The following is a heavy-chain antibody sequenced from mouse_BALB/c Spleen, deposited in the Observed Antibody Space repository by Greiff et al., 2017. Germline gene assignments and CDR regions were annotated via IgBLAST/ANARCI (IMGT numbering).Heavy chain of an antibody. CDR3: ARGGYYEAWFAY. J-gene: IGHJ3*01. CDR1: GYTFTDYA. Sequence: QVQLKQSGAELVRPGVSVKISCKGSGYTFTDYAMHWVKQSHAKSLEWIGVISTYYGDASYNQKFKGKATMTVDKSSSTAYMELARLTSEDSAIYYCARGGYYEAWFAYWGQGTLVTVSA. D-gene: IGHD2-3*01. CDR2: ISTYYGDA. V-gene: IGHV1S137*01.